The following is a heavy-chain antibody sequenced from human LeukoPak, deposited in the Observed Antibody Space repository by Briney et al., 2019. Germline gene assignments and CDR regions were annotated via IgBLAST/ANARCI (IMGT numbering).Heavy chain of an antibody. D-gene: IGHD3-22*01. J-gene: IGHJ4*02. V-gene: IGHV1-69*13. CDR1: GGTFSSCA. CDR3: AMNRYYYDSSGYYFDY. CDR2: IIPIFGTA. Sequence: ASVKVSCKASGGTFSSCAISWVRQAPGQGLEWMGGIIPIFGTANYAQKFQGRVTITADESTSTAYMELSSLRSEDTAVYYCAMNRYYYDSSGYYFDYWGQGTLVTVSS.